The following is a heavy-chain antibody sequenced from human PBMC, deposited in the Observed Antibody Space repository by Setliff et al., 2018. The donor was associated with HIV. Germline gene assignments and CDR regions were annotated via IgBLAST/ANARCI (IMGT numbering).Heavy chain of an antibody. CDR1: GFTFRTYS. V-gene: IGHV3-21*01. D-gene: IGHD1-26*01. J-gene: IGHJ4*02. Sequence: KTGGSLRLSCAASGFTFRTYSMNWVRQAPGKGLEWVSSISSSSSYIYYADSVKGRFTISRDNAKNSLYLQMNSLRAEDTAVYYCARDFGMVGATSVRGYWGQGTLVTVSS. CDR3: ARDFGMVGATSVRGY. CDR2: ISSSSSYI.